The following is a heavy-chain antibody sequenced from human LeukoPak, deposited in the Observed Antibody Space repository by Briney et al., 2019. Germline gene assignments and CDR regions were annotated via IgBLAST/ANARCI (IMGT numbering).Heavy chain of an antibody. CDR1: GFTFSSYA. CDR3: ARARLSGYYTAYFDY. D-gene: IGHD3-3*01. J-gene: IGHJ4*02. Sequence: PGGSLRLSCAASGFTFSSYAMHWVRQAPGKGLEWVSYISSGSSTIYYADSVKGRFTISRDNAKNSLYLQMNSLRAEDTAVYYCARARLSGYYTAYFDYWGQGTLVTVSS. CDR2: ISSGSSTI. V-gene: IGHV3-48*01.